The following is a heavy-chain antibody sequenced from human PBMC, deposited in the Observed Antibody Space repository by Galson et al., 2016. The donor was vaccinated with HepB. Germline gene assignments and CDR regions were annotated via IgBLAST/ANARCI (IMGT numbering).Heavy chain of an antibody. J-gene: IGHJ4*02. V-gene: IGHV3-11*06. Sequence: SLRLSCAASGFTFSDYYMSWIRQAPGKGLEWVSYISVTSTYTHYADSVKGRFTVSRDNAKNSLYLQMNTLRAEDTAIYYCARDRGSYCGGDCSDYYFDYWGQGTLVTVSS. CDR1: GFTFSDYY. D-gene: IGHD2-21*02. CDR2: ISVTSTYT. CDR3: ARDRGSYCGGDCSDYYFDY.